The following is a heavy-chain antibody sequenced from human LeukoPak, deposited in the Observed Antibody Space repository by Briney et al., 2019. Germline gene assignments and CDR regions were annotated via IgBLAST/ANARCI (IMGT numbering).Heavy chain of an antibody. CDR3: ARFCSDYGDYKYYFRQGRYYFDY. D-gene: IGHD4-17*01. V-gene: IGHV4-31*03. J-gene: IGHJ4*02. CDR1: GGSISSGGYY. CDR2: IYYSGST. Sequence: SETLSLTCTVSGGSISSGGYYWSWIRQHPGKGLEWIGYIYYSGSTYYNPSLKSRVTISVDTPKNQFSLKLSSVTAADTAVYYCARFCSDYGDYKYYFRQGRYYFDYWGQGTLVTVSS.